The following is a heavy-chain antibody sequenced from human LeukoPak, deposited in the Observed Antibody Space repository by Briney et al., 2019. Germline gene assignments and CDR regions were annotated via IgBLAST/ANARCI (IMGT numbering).Heavy chain of an antibody. V-gene: IGHV3-23*01. CDR3: AKALGLSSSP. CDR1: VFTFSSYA. D-gene: IGHD3/OR15-3a*01. Sequence: GGSLRLSCAASVFTFSSYAMSWVRQAPRKGLEWVSAISGSGGSTYYADSVKGRFTISRDNSKNPQYLQMNSLRAEDTAVYYCAKALGLSSSPWGQGTLVTVSS. CDR2: ISGSGGST. J-gene: IGHJ5*02.